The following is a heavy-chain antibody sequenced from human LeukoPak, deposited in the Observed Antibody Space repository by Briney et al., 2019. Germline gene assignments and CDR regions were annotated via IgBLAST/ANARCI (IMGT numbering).Heavy chain of an antibody. CDR2: IYHLGAT. CDR1: GGSISSSNW. CDR3: ARAFLVGYSPEEFFFDY. D-gene: IGHD2-15*01. Sequence: PSGTLSLTCAVSGGSISSSNWWSWVRQPPGKGLEWIGGIYHLGATNYNPSLNSRVTISVDKSKNQFSLNLSSVTAADTAVYYCARAFLVGYSPEEFFFDYWGQGTLVTVSS. V-gene: IGHV4-4*02. J-gene: IGHJ4*02.